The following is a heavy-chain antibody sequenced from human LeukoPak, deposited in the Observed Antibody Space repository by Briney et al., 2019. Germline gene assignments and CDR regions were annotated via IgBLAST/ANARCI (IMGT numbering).Heavy chain of an antibody. Sequence: GGSLRLSCAASGFTFSSYGMNWVRQAPGKGLEWVSYISSSSSTMYYADSVKGRFTISRDNAKNTVSLQMNNLRAEDTAVYYCAKSDCGSDGCRLLNYWGQGTLVIASS. V-gene: IGHV3-48*01. CDR3: AKSDCGSDGCRLLNY. CDR2: ISSSSSTM. J-gene: IGHJ4*02. CDR1: GFTFSSYG. D-gene: IGHD3-10*01.